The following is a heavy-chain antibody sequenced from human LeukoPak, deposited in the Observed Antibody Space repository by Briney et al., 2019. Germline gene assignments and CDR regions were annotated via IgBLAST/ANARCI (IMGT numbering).Heavy chain of an antibody. CDR3: ARSRGIVEVSGAFDI. Sequence: GGSLRLSCAASGFTFSSYAMHWVRQAPGKGLEWVALISYDGSNKYYADSVQGRFTISRDNSKNTLYLQMNSLRAEDTAVYYCARSRGIVEVSGAFDIWGQGTMVTVSS. D-gene: IGHD3-22*01. CDR2: ISYDGSNK. V-gene: IGHV3-30-3*01. CDR1: GFTFSSYA. J-gene: IGHJ3*02.